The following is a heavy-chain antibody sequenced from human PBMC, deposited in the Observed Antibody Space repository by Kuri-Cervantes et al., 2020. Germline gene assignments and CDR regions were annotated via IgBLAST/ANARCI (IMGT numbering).Heavy chain of an antibody. J-gene: IGHJ4*02. Sequence: GESLKISCAASGFTFSNYCMSWVRQAPGKGLEWVAKIKQDGSEKYYVDSVKGRFTISRDNAKNSLYLQMNSLRAEDTAVYYCARDTSKGSSGWFRIDYWGQGTLVTVSS. CDR3: ARDTSKGSSGWFRIDY. CDR2: IKQDGSEK. V-gene: IGHV3-7*01. CDR1: GFTFSNYC. D-gene: IGHD6-19*01.